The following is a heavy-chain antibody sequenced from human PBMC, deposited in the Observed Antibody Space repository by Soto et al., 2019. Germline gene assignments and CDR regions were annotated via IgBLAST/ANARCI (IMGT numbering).Heavy chain of an antibody. V-gene: IGHV3-48*02. J-gene: IGHJ6*02. D-gene: IGHD6-13*01. CDR3: ARDHGGSTWFVGVYYFFGMDV. CDR1: GVIFSDYT. Sequence: PGGSLRLSCAASGVIFSDYTMTWVRQAPGRGLEFVSHISSSGDAIFYAESVKGRFTVSRDNAKNSLYLQMNSLRDDDTAVYFCARDHGGSTWFVGVYYFFGMDVWGQGTAVTVSS. CDR2: ISSSGDAI.